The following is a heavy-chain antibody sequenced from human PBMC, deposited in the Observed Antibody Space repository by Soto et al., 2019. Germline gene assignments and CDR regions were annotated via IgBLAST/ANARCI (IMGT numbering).Heavy chain of an antibody. CDR3: ATLITGTKGWFAP. D-gene: IGHD1-7*01. CDR1: GFTFSSYS. CDR2: ISSSSSYI. J-gene: IGHJ5*02. V-gene: IGHV3-21*01. Sequence: GGSLRLSCAASGFTFSSYSMNWVRQAPGKGLEWVSSISSSSSYIYYADSVKGRFTISRDNAKNSLYLQMNSLRAEDTAVYYCATLITGTKGWFAPWGQGTLVTVSS.